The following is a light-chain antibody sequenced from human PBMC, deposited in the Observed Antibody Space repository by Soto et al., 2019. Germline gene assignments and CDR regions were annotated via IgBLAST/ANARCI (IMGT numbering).Light chain of an antibody. Sequence: EIVLTQSPGTLSLSPGERATLYCRASQSVGSNYLAWYQQKPGQAPRVLIYGASSRATGIPDRFSGSGSGADFTLTISRLEPEDFATYYCQQLNSYPPDFTFGPGTKVDIK. V-gene: IGKV3-20*01. CDR3: QQLNSYPPDFT. CDR2: GAS. J-gene: IGKJ3*01. CDR1: QSVGSNY.